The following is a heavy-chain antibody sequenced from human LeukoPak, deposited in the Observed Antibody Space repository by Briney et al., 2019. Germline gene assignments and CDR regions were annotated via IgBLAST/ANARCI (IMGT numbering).Heavy chain of an antibody. J-gene: IGHJ6*03. CDR2: IYTSGST. D-gene: IGHD3-3*01. CDR1: GGSISSYY. Sequence: PSETLSHTCTVSGGSISSYYWSWIRQPAGKGLEWIGRIYTSGSTNYNPSLKSRVTMSVDTSKNQFSLKLSSVTAADTAVYYCARAAYYDFWSGYSNYYYYYYMDVWGKGTTVTVSS. V-gene: IGHV4-4*07. CDR3: ARAAYYDFWSGYSNYYYYYYMDV.